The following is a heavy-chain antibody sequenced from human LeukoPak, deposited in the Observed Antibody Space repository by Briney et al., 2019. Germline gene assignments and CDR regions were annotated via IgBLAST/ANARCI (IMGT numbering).Heavy chain of an antibody. Sequence: RGASVKVSCKASGYTFTSYDINWVRQATGQGLEWMGWMNPNSGNTGYAQKFQGRVTMTRNTSISTAYMELSSLRSEDTAVYYCARVRGLRYFDWLGFDPWGQGTLVTVSS. CDR3: ARVRGLRYFDWLGFDP. CDR1: GYTFTSYD. V-gene: IGHV1-8*01. J-gene: IGHJ5*02. D-gene: IGHD3-9*01. CDR2: MNPNSGNT.